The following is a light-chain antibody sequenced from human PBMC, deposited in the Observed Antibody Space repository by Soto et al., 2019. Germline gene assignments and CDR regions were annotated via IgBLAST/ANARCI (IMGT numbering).Light chain of an antibody. CDR2: EAT. V-gene: IGLV2-23*02. J-gene: IGLJ2*01. CDR1: SSDIGSYNL. CDR3: CLYASSSTFI. Sequence: QSALTQPASVSGSPGQPITISCTGTSSDIGSYNLVSWYQQHPGKAPKLMIYEATKRPSGVSNRFSGSKSGNTASLTISGLQAEDEADYYCCLYASSSTFIFGGGTQLTVL.